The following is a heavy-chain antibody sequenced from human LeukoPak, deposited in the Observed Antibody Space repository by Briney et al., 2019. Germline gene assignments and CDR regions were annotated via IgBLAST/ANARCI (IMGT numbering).Heavy chain of an antibody. CDR1: GDSISTGSSY. V-gene: IGHV4-39*01. Sequence: KPSETLSLTCTVSGDSISTGSSYWGWIRQPPGKGLEWLGSIYYNGVTYYNPSLKSRVTISVDTSKNQFSLNLYSVTAADTAVFYCARSYYYDHRQIDYWGQGTLVTVSS. CDR2: IYYNGVT. J-gene: IGHJ4*02. D-gene: IGHD3-22*01. CDR3: ARSYYYDHRQIDY.